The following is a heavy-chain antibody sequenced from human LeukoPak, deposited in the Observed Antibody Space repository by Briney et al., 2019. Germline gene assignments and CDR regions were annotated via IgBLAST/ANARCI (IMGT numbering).Heavy chain of an antibody. V-gene: IGHV3-30*03. CDR1: GFTLSDYG. Sequence: PGGSLRLSCAASGFTLSDYGVHWVRQAPAKGLEWVAVISYDGSNKYYADSVKGRFTISRDNSKNTLFLQMNSLRAEDTAVYFCARGTYYFDYWGQGTLVTVSS. CDR3: ARGTYYFDY. CDR2: ISYDGSNK. J-gene: IGHJ4*02.